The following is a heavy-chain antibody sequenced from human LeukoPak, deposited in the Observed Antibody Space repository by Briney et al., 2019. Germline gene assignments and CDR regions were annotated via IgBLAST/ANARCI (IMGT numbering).Heavy chain of an antibody. J-gene: IGHJ4*02. V-gene: IGHV3-21*01. CDR1: GFTFSSYS. Sequence: GGSLRLSCAASGFTFSSYSMNWVRQAPGKGLEWVSSISTSSSYIYYADSVKGRFTISRDNSKNTLYLQMNSLRAEDTAVYYCAKDLEGYSYGYDYFDYWGQGTLVTVSS. D-gene: IGHD5-18*01. CDR3: AKDLEGYSYGYDYFDY. CDR2: ISTSSSYI.